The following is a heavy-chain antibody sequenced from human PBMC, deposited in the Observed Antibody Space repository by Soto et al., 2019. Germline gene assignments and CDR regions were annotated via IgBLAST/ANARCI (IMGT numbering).Heavy chain of an antibody. J-gene: IGHJ6*01. D-gene: IGHD5-12*01. Sequence: QVQLVQSGAEVKKPGSSVKGSCKASGGTFSDYALISWVRQAPGQGLEWMGGIIPIDATVNYAQKFQGRITITADKSTTTAYMDLGSLRSEDTAVYYCARDLLGLGYTYGDVWGQGTTVTVSS. V-gene: IGHV1-69*14. CDR2: IIPIDATV. CDR1: GGTFSDYA. CDR3: ARDLLGLGYTYGDV.